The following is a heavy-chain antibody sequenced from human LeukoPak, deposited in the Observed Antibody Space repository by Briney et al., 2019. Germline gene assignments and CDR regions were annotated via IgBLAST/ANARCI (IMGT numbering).Heavy chain of an antibody. D-gene: IGHD2-2*01. CDR1: GFTFEDHV. CDR2: ISWSGDRM. Sequence: GRSLRLSCAASGFTFEDHVMHWVRQAPGKGLEWVSSISWSGDRMGYADAVKGRFTISRDNARNSLFLQMNSLRVEDTALYYCAKDLGGSATTVWGQGTLVTVSS. CDR3: AKDLGGSATTV. V-gene: IGHV3-9*01. J-gene: IGHJ4*02.